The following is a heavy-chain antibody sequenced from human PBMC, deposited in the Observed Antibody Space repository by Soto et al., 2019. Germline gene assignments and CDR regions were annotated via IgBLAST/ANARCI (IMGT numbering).Heavy chain of an antibody. CDR1: GYKFGSAW. CDR2: IKPGTSDI. CDR3: ARQLSHICDS. J-gene: IGHJ4*02. Sequence: PGESPEIFCKGVGYKFGSAWIGWVRQMPGKGLEWMGIIKPGTSDIRYSPACRGHVTTSADEAVSTADLQWSSLKAADTAMYYCARQLSHICDSWGQGTLVTVSS. D-gene: IGHD3-3*02. V-gene: IGHV5-51*01.